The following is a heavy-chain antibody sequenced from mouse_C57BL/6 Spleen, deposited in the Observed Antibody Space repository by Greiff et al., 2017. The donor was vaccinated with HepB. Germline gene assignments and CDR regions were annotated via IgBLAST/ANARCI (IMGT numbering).Heavy chain of an antibody. CDR3: AREILAGRAWFAY. Sequence: QVQLQQPGAELVKPGASVKLSCKASGYTFTSYWMHWVKQRPGQGLEWIGMIHPNSGSTNYNEKFKRKATLTVDKSSSTAYMQLSSLTSEDSAVYYCAREILAGRAWFAYWGQGTLVTVSA. V-gene: IGHV1-64*01. CDR1: GYTFTSYW. CDR2: IHPNSGST. J-gene: IGHJ3*01.